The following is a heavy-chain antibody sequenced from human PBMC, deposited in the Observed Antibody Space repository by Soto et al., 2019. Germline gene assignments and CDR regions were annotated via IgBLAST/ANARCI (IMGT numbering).Heavy chain of an antibody. J-gene: IGHJ4*02. Sequence: HVELVQSGADVKKPGASVTISCKASGYTFTDYALHWVRQAPGQRLEWMGWMNAGVGNTLYSQKFQGRITITRDTSASRPYMELNSLKSEDTAIYYCARDAGYTFGSLNYWGPGTLVTVSS. V-gene: IGHV1-3*01. D-gene: IGHD5-18*01. CDR3: ARDAGYTFGSLNY. CDR2: MNAGVGNT. CDR1: GYTFTDYA.